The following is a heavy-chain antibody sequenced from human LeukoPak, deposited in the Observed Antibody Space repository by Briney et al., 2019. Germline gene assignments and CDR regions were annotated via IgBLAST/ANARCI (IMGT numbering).Heavy chain of an antibody. CDR1: GYTFTSYA. CDR2: INPNSGGT. CDR3: ARVGNEPQSYQSGVDAFDI. J-gene: IGHJ3*02. Sequence: GASVKVSCKASGYTFTSYAMNWVRQAPGQGLEWMGWINPNSGGTNYAQKFQGRVTMTRDTSISTAYMELSRLRSDDTAVYYCARVGNEPQSYQSGVDAFDIWGQGTMVTVSS. V-gene: IGHV1-2*02. D-gene: IGHD4-23*01.